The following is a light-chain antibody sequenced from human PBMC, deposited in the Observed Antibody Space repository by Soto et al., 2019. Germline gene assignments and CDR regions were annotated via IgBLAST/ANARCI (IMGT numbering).Light chain of an antibody. J-gene: IGLJ3*02. V-gene: IGLV1-47*01. Sequence: QSVLTQPPSASGTPGQRVTLSCSGSSSNIGSNYVYWYQQLPGTATKLLIYRNNQRPSGVPDRFSGSKSGTSASLAISGLRSEDEADYYCAAWDDSLSGWVFGGWTKLTVL. CDR2: RNN. CDR3: AAWDDSLSGWV. CDR1: SSNIGSNY.